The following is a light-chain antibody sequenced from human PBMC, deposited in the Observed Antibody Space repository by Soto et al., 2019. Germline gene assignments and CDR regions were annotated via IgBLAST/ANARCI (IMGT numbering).Light chain of an antibody. CDR2: AAS. CDR3: QQYGSSPRT. Sequence: EIVLTQSPDTLSLSPGESGTLSCRASQSVRSSYLAWYQQTPGQTPRLLIYAASSRATGIPDRFGGSGSGTDFSLTISRLEAEDFAVYYCQQYGSSPRTFGQGTKVDIK. V-gene: IGKV3-20*01. CDR1: QSVRSSY. J-gene: IGKJ1*01.